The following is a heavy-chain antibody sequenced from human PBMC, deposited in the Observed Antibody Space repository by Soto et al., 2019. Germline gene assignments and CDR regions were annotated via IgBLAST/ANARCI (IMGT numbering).Heavy chain of an antibody. Sequence: PSETLSLTCTVSGGSISSYYWSWIRQPPGKGLEWIGYIYYSGSTNYNPSLKSRVTISVDTSKNQFSLKLSSVTAADTAVYYCARENYDSWSGSLYYYYGMDVWGQGTTVTVSS. D-gene: IGHD3-3*01. CDR1: GGSISSYY. CDR3: ARENYDSWSGSLYYYYGMDV. V-gene: IGHV4-59*01. J-gene: IGHJ6*02. CDR2: IYYSGST.